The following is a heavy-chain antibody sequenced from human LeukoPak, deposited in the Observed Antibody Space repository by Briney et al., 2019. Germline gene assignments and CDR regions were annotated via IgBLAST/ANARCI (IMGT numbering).Heavy chain of an antibody. CDR2: NNGDGSTT. CDR1: GFSLSGYW. D-gene: IGHD2-15*01. J-gene: IGHJ5*02. CDR3: ARDPRNVGLAP. V-gene: IGHV3-74*01. Sequence: GGSLRLSCVASGFSLSGYWMYWVRQAPGKGLMYITRNNGDGSTTNYADVVKGRFTMSRDNVKNTLYLQMNSLRVEDTAVYYCARDPRNVGLAPWGQGTLVTVSS.